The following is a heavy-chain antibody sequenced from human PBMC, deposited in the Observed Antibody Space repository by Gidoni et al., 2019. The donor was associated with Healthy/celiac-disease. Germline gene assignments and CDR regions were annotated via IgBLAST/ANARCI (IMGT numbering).Heavy chain of an antibody. CDR3: ARAPCSSTSCYRAGWFDP. J-gene: IGHJ5*02. V-gene: IGHV1-69*06. CDR1: VGTLSSYA. Sequence: QVQLGQSGPEVKNPGSSVKVSCTASVGTLSSYAIRWVRQSPGQGLAWTGGIIPIFGTANYAQKFQSRVTITAAKSTGTAYMELVSLRSEDTAVYYCARAPCSSTSCYRAGWFDPWGQGTLVTVSS. CDR2: IIPIFGTA. D-gene: IGHD2-2*01.